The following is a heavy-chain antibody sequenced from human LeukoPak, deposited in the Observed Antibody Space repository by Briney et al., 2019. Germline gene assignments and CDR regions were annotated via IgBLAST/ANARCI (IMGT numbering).Heavy chain of an antibody. J-gene: IGHJ4*02. D-gene: IGHD6-13*01. CDR3: ARDKGQQLVGLDY. CDR2: IYSGGST. CDR1: GITVSSNY. Sequence: GGSLRLSCAASGITVSSNYMSWVRQAPGKGLEWVSIIYSGGSTYYADSVKGRFTISRDNSKNTLYLQMNSLRAEDTAVYYCARDKGQQLVGLDYWGQGTLVTVSS. V-gene: IGHV3-66*01.